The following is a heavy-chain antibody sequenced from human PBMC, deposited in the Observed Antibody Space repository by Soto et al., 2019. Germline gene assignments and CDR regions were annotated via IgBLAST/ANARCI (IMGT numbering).Heavy chain of an antibody. D-gene: IGHD6-6*01. CDR1: GYTFTSYD. J-gene: IGHJ6*03. Sequence: QVQLVQSGAEVKKPGASVKVSCKASGYTFTSYDINWVRQATGQGLEWMGWMNPNSGNTGYAQKFQGRVTMTRNTPISTAYMELSSLRSEDTAVYYCARVSSSEPLSWYYYYYMDVWGKGTTVTVSS. CDR2: MNPNSGNT. CDR3: ARVSSSEPLSWYYYYYMDV. V-gene: IGHV1-8*01.